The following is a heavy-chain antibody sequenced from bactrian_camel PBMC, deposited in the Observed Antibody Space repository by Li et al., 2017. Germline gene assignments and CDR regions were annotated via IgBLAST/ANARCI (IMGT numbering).Heavy chain of an antibody. Sequence: HVQLVESGGGSVQTGGSLRLSCVASIYHIHYHCMAWFRQAPGKEREGLASIDKFGSTYYEDSVKGRFTISKDMSRNTLYLQMDSLKPEDTAMYYCGAVDFASTMVIPPGCGDGWDLYTYTYWGHGTQVTVS. CDR2: IDKFGST. CDR1: IYHIHYHC. D-gene: IGHD5*01. J-gene: IGHJ4*01. V-gene: IGHV3S53*01. CDR3: GAVDFASTMVIPPGCGDGWDLYTYTY.